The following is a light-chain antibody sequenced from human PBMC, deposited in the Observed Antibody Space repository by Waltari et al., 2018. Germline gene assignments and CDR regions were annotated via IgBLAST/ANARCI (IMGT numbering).Light chain of an antibody. CDR2: EVS. CDR3: CSYAGSSTFVV. CDR1: SSDVGSYNL. Sequence: QSALTQPASVSGSPGQSITISCTGTSSDVGSYNLVSWYHQPPGKAPKLMIYEVSKRPSGFSNRFSGSKSGNPASLTISGLQAEDEADYYCCSYAGSSTFVVFRGGTKLTVL. J-gene: IGLJ2*01. V-gene: IGLV2-23*02.